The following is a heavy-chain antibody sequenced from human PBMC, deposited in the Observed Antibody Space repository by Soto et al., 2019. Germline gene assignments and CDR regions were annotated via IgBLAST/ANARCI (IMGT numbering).Heavy chain of an antibody. D-gene: IGHD2-15*01. V-gene: IGHV3-30*18. CDR1: GFTFSSYG. J-gene: IGHJ5*02. CDR2: ISYDGSNK. Sequence: QVPLVESGGGVVQPGRSLRLSCAASGFTFSSYGMHWVRQAPGKGLEWVAVISYDGSNKYYADSVKGRFTISRDNSKNTLYLQMNSLRAEDTAVYYCAKDHGKWSWGQGTLVTVSS. CDR3: AKDHGKWS.